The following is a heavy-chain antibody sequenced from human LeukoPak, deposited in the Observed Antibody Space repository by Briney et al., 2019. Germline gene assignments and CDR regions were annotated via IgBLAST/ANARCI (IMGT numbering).Heavy chain of an antibody. J-gene: IGHJ4*02. D-gene: IGHD6-13*01. Sequence: SETLSLTCRVSGVSISSGSNYWGWIRRPPGKTLEWIGSIYSSGSTNYNPSLKSRVTISVDTSKNQFSLKLSSVTAADTAVYYCAREVVAAAGTVDYWGQGTLVTVSS. V-gene: IGHV4-39*07. CDR1: GVSISSGSNY. CDR2: IYSSGST. CDR3: AREVVAAAGTVDY.